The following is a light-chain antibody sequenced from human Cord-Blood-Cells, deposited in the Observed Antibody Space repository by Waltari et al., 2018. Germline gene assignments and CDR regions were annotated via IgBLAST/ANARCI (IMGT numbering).Light chain of an antibody. V-gene: IGLV3-1*01. CDR2: EDS. Sequence: SYELTQPPSVSVSPGQTASITCSGDNLGDKYACWYQQKPGQSTVLVIYEDSKRPSGIPERFSGSNSGNTATLTISGTQAMDEADYYYQAWDSSTYVFGTGTKVTVL. CDR1: NLGDKY. CDR3: QAWDSSTYV. J-gene: IGLJ1*01.